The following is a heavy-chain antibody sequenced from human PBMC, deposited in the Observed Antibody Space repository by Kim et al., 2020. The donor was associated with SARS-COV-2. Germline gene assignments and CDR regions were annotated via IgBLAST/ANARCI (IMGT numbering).Heavy chain of an antibody. CDR1: GFTFISYG. V-gene: IGHV3-33*05. Sequence: GGSLRLSCAASGFTFISYGMHWVRQAPGKGLEWVAVISYDGSNKYYADSVKGRFTISRDNSKNTLYLQMNSLRAEDTAVYYCARDRLLWFGEFFIGMDVWGQGTTVTVSS. CDR3: ARDRLLWFGEFFIGMDV. CDR2: ISYDGSNK. J-gene: IGHJ6*02. D-gene: IGHD3-10*01.